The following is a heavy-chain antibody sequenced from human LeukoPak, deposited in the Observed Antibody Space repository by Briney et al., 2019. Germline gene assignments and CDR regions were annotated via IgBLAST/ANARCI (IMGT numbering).Heavy chain of an antibody. V-gene: IGHV3-48*01. Sequence: PGGSLRLSCAASGFTFSSYSMNWVRQAPGKGLEWVSYISSSSSTIYYADSVKGRFTISRDNAKNSLYLQMNSLRAEDTAVYYCARGGTEFHIDYWGQGTLVTVSS. CDR2: ISSSSSTI. CDR3: ARGGTEFHIDY. D-gene: IGHD2-21*01. CDR1: GFTFSSYS. J-gene: IGHJ4*02.